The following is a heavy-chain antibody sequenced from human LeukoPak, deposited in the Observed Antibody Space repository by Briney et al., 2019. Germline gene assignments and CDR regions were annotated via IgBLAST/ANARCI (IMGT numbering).Heavy chain of an antibody. CDR1: GGSFSGYY. D-gene: IGHD7-27*01. CDR3: ARGNWGLFDY. V-gene: IGHV4-34*01. J-gene: IGHJ4*02. CDR2: INHSGST. Sequence: SETLSLTCAVYGGSFSGYYWSWIRQPPGEGLEWIGEINHSGSTNYNPSLKSRVTISVDTSKNQFSLKLSSVTAADTAVYYCARGNWGLFDYWGQGTLVTVSS.